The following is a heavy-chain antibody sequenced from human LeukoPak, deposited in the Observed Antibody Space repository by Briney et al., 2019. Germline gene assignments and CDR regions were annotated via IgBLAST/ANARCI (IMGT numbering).Heavy chain of an antibody. CDR1: GFTFSRYW. Sequence: PGGSLSLSCAASGFTFSRYWMSWVRQAPGKGLEWVANIKEDGSRNHYVDSVKGRFTISRDNAKSSLYLQMNSLRAEDTAVYYCAKCGNSGCHLIDYWGQGTLVTASS. CDR2: IKEDGSRN. J-gene: IGHJ4*02. D-gene: IGHD5-12*01. V-gene: IGHV3-7*05. CDR3: AKCGNSGCHLIDY.